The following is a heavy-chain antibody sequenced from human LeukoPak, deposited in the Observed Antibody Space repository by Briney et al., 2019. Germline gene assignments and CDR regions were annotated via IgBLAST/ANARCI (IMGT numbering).Heavy chain of an antibody. CDR3: ARVGIAAAVEDY. CDR2: ISSSSSYI. D-gene: IGHD6-13*01. CDR1: GFTFSSYS. J-gene: IGHJ4*02. Sequence: PGRSLRLSCAASGFTFSSYSMNWVRQAPGKGLEWVSSISSSSSYIYYADSVKGRFTISRDNAKNSLYLQMNSLRAEDTAVYYCARVGIAAAVEDYWGQGTLVTVSS. V-gene: IGHV3-21*01.